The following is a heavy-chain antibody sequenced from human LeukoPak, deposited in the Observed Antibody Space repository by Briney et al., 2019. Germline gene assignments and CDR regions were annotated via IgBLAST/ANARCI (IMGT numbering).Heavy chain of an antibody. V-gene: IGHV3-21*01. Sequence: GSLRLSCAASGFTFSSYSMNWVRQAPGKGLEWVSSISSSSSYIYYADSVKGRFTISRDNAKNSLYLQMNSLRAEDTAVYYCASGEYSSSWYGPRFPIDPWGQGTLVTVSS. CDR1: GFTFSSYS. CDR3: ASGEYSSSWYGPRFPIDP. D-gene: IGHD6-13*01. CDR2: ISSSSSYI. J-gene: IGHJ5*02.